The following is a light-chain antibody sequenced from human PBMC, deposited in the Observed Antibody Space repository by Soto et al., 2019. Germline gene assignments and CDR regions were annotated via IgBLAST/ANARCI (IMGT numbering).Light chain of an antibody. V-gene: IGKV3D-15*01. CDR3: QQLTSYFPLT. Sequence: EIVMTQSPATLSVSPGERATLSCRASQSVSILLAWYQQKPGQAPRLLIYGASSRATGIPDRFSGSGSGTEFTLTISSLQPEDFATYYCQQLTSYFPLTFGGGTKVDI. CDR2: GAS. J-gene: IGKJ4*01. CDR1: QSVSIL.